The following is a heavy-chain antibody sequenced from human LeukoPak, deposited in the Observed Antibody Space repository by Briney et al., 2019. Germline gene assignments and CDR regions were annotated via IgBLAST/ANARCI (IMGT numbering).Heavy chain of an antibody. V-gene: IGHV3-23*01. CDR1: GFTFSSYA. J-gene: IGHJ4*02. Sequence: GGSLRLSRAASGFTFSSYAMSWVRQAPGKGLEWVSAISGSGGSTYYADSVKGRFTISRDNSKNTLYLQMNCLRAEDTAVYYCARGPSGYHNTGGQGTLVTVSS. D-gene: IGHD5-12*01. CDR2: ISGSGGST. CDR3: ARGPSGYHNT.